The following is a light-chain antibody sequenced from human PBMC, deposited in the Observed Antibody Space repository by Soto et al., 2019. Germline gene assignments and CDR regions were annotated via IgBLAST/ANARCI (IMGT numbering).Light chain of an antibody. CDR3: VSFTSSTRV. Sequence: QSALTQPASVSDSPGQSITISCTGTSSDVGGSNHVSWYQQHPGKAPKLMIYDVTNRPSGVSHRFSGSKSGSTASLIISGLQAEDEADYYCVSFTSSTRVFGTGTKVTAL. J-gene: IGLJ1*01. V-gene: IGLV2-14*01. CDR1: SSDVGGSNH. CDR2: DVT.